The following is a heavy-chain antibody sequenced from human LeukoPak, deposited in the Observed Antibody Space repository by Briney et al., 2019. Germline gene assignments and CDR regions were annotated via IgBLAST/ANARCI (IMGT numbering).Heavy chain of an antibody. CDR3: ARDSATVVIRSNWFNP. CDR1: GFTFSNYT. D-gene: IGHD4-23*01. V-gene: IGHV3-21*01. Sequence: TGGSLRLSCAASGFTFSNYTMNRVRQAPGKGLEWVLSITSGSGYIYYADSVKGRFTVSRDNAKNSLYLQMNSLRAEDTAVYYCARDSATVVIRSNWFNPWGQGTLVTVSS. J-gene: IGHJ5*02. CDR2: ITSGSGYI.